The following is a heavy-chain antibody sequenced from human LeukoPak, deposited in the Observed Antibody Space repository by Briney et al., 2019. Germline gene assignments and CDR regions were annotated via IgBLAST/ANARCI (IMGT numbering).Heavy chain of an antibody. J-gene: IGHJ6*04. V-gene: IGHV4-31*03. CDR3: ARGDGYCSSTSCRHYYYGKDV. CDR2: VYYSGST. CDR1: GGSVSSGGYY. Sequence: SQTLSLTCTVSGGSVSSGGYYWSWIRQHPGKGLEWIGYVYYSGSTYYNPSLKSRVTISVDTSKNQFSLKLSSVTAADTAVYYCARGDGYCSSTSCRHYYYGKDVWGKGTTVTVSP. D-gene: IGHD2-2*01.